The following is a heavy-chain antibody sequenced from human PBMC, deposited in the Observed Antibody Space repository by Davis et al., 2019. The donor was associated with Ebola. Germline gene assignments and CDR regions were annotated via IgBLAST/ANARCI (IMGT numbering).Heavy chain of an antibody. J-gene: IGHJ4*02. CDR1: GYTFTGYY. Sequence: ASVKVSCKASGYTFTGYYMHWVRQAPGQGLEWMGIINPSGGSTSYAQKFQGRVTMTRDTSTSTVYMELSSLRSDDTAVYYCARERGRGSYPYYFDYWGQGTLVTVSS. CDR2: INPSGGST. CDR3: ARERGRGSYPYYFDY. V-gene: IGHV1-46*01. D-gene: IGHD1-26*01.